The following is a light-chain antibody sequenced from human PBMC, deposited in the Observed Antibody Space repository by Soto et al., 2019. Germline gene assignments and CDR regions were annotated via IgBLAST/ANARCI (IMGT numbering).Light chain of an antibody. J-gene: IGKJ1*01. CDR3: MQAQQTRWT. CDR1: QSLLHSNGYNY. Sequence: DIVMTQSPLSLPVTPGEPASISCRSSQSLLHSNGYNYVDWYLQTPGQSPQLLIYLGSNRASGVPDTVSGSGSGTDFTVKISTVEASDVEVYYCMQAQQTRWTFGHGTKVEIK. CDR2: LGS. V-gene: IGKV2-28*01.